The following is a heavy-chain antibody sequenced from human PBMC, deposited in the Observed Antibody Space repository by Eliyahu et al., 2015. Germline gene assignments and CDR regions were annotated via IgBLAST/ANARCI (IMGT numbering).Heavy chain of an antibody. CDR1: GGSFSSGNYH. Sequence: QVQLQESGPGLVKPSEXLSLTXTVSGGSFSSGNYHWNWIRQHPGKGLEWIGDISYTGITYRDPSLASRVSMSLDASKRQFSLSLSSVTAADTAVYYCAILIAGAGGSGFWGQGTLVTVSS. CDR3: AILIAGAGGSGF. J-gene: IGHJ4*02. V-gene: IGHV4-31*03. CDR2: ISYTGIT. D-gene: IGHD2-15*01.